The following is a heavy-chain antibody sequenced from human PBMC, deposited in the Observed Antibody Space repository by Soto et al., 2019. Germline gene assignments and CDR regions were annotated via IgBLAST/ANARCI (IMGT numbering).Heavy chain of an antibody. Sequence: QVQLVQSGAEVKRPGSSVKVSCKASGGAFNNYAIYWVRQAPGQGLEWLGTIVPVFPSVYYAPRFQGRLTITADGSSDTVYMMLTSLTSEDTAVYYCAREMPSTAAAYFYYGLNVCGQGPSVTVSS. CDR1: GGAFNNYA. V-gene: IGHV1-69*18. D-gene: IGHD6-13*01. J-gene: IGHJ6*02. CDR3: AREMPSTAAAYFYYGLNV. CDR2: IVPVFPSV.